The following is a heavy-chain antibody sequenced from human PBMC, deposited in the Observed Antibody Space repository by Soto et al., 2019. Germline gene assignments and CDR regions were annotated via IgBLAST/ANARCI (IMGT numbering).Heavy chain of an antibody. V-gene: IGHV4-4*07. CDR2: IYTSGST. Sequence: LSLTCTVSGGSISSYYWSWIWQPAGKGLEWIGRIYTSGSTNYNPSLKSRVTMSVDTSKNQFSLKLSSVTAADTAVYYCARDSSSWPSGHYYYGMDVWGQGTTVTVS. CDR3: ARDSSSWPSGHYYYGMDV. D-gene: IGHD6-13*01. CDR1: GGSISSYY. J-gene: IGHJ6*02.